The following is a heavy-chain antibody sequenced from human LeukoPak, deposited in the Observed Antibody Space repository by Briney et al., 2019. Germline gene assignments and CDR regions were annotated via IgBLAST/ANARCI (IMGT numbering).Heavy chain of an antibody. CDR3: ARDSMIVVVPLDY. D-gene: IGHD3-22*01. V-gene: IGHV3-21*01. Sequence: PGGSLRLSCAASGFTVSSNYMSWVRQAPGKGLEWVSSISSSSSYIYYADSVKGRFTISRDNAKNSLYLQMNSLRAEDTAVYYCARDSMIVVVPLDYWGQGTLVTVSS. CDR1: GFTVSSNY. CDR2: ISSSSSYI. J-gene: IGHJ4*02.